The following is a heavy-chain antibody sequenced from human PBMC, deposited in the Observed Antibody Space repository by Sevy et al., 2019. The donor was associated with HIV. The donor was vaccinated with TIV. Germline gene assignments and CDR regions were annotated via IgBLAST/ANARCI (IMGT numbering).Heavy chain of an antibody. J-gene: IGHJ4*02. D-gene: IGHD2-15*01. Sequence: ASVKVSCKASGYTFTSYDINWVRQATGQGLEWMGCMNPNSGNTGYAQKFQGRATMTRKTSISTAYMELSSLRSEDTAVYYCARVRCSGGSCYSGYWGQGTLVTVSS. CDR2: MNPNSGNT. CDR1: GYTFTSYD. CDR3: ARVRCSGGSCYSGY. V-gene: IGHV1-8*01.